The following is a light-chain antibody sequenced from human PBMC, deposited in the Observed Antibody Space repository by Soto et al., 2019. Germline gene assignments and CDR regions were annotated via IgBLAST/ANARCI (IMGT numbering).Light chain of an antibody. V-gene: IGKV1-5*03. Sequence: DIQMTQSPSTLSASVGDRVTITCRASQSISSWLAWYQQKPGKAPNLLIYKASSLESGVPSRFSGSGSGTEFTLTLSSLQPDDFGNYYCQQYGSYPLTFGQGTKVEIK. J-gene: IGKJ1*01. CDR2: KAS. CDR1: QSISSW. CDR3: QQYGSYPLT.